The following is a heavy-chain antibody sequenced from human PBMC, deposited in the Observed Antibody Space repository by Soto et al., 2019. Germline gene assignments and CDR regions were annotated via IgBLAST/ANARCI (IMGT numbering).Heavy chain of an antibody. CDR3: ARDRMSSSGWSRYYYYGMDV. Sequence: SETLSLTCTVSGSSISSGGYYWSWIRQHPGKGLEWIGYIYYSGSTYYNPSLKSRVTISVDTSKNQFSLKLSSVTAADTAVYYCARDRMSSSGWSRYYYYGMDVWGQGTTVTVSS. J-gene: IGHJ6*02. CDR2: IYYSGST. D-gene: IGHD6-19*01. CDR1: GSSISSGGYY. V-gene: IGHV4-31*03.